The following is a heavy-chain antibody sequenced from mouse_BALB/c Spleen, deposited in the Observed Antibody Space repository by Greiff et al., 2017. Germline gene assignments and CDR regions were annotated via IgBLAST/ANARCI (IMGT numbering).Heavy chain of an antibody. CDR3: EREEFITTGGGY. CDR2: INPSTGYT. CDR1: GYTFTSYW. V-gene: IGHV1-7*01. J-gene: IGHJ2*01. Sequence: QVQLQQSGAELAKPGASVKMSCKASGYTFTSYWMHWVKQRPGQGLEWIGYINPSTGYTEYNQKFKDKATLTADKSSSTAYMQLSSLTSEDSAVYYCEREEFITTGGGYWGQGTTLTVSS. D-gene: IGHD1-2*01.